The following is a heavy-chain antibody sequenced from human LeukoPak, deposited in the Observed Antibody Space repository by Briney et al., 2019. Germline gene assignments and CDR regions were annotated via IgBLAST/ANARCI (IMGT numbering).Heavy chain of an antibody. J-gene: IGHJ4*02. Sequence: ASVKVSCKASGYTFTSYYMHWVRQAPGQGLEWMGIINPSGGSTSYAQKFQGRVTMTRDTSTSTVYMELSRLRSDDTAVYYCARGYYDSSGYYNYFDYWGQGTLVTVSS. D-gene: IGHD3-22*01. CDR2: INPSGGST. CDR3: ARGYYDSSGYYNYFDY. V-gene: IGHV1-46*01. CDR1: GYTFTSYY.